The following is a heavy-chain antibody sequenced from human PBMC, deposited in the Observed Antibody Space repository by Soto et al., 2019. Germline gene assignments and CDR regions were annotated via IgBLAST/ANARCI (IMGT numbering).Heavy chain of an antibody. J-gene: IGHJ3*01. CDR1: GFTFSAYH. D-gene: IGHD2-15*01. CDR3: ARGYCGGGGCYLRRDAFDV. Sequence: EVQLVESGGGLVMPGGSLRLSCAASGFTFSAYHMNWVRQAPGKGLEWVSSINPTSSHIYYADSVRGRFTISRDDSKNSVSLKKNSLRTEDAALYYCARGYCGGGGCYLRRDAFDVWGQGTMVTVSS. CDR2: INPTSSHI. V-gene: IGHV3-21*01.